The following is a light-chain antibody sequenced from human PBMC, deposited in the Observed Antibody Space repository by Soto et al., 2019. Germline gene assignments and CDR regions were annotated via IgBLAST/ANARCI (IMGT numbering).Light chain of an antibody. J-gene: IGLJ2*01. V-gene: IGLV1-44*01. CDR2: SNK. Sequence: QSVLTQPPSASGTPGQRVTISCSGSSSNIGSNTVNWYQQLPGTAPKLLIYSNKQRPSGVPDRFSGSKSGTSASLAISGLQSEDAADYYCAAWDDSLNGPGVVFGGGTTLTVL. CDR1: SSNIGSNT. CDR3: AAWDDSLNGPGVV.